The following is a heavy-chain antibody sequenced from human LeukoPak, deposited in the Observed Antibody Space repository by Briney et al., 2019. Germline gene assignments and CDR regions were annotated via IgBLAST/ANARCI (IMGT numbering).Heavy chain of an antibody. D-gene: IGHD3-10*01. V-gene: IGHV3-23*01. CDR3: AKAIAVRGVTKLFDY. J-gene: IGHJ4*02. CDR2: ISGTGDYT. Sequence: GGSPRLSCAASGFTFSSYAMSWVRQAPGKGLEWVSAISGTGDYTYYAGSVKGRFTISKDNSKNTLYLQMNSLRAEDTAVYYCAKAIAVRGVTKLFDYWGQGTLVTVSS. CDR1: GFTFSSYA.